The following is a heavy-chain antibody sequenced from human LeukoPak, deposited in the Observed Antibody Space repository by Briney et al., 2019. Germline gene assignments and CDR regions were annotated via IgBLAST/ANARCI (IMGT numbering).Heavy chain of an antibody. CDR2: IIPILGIA. V-gene: IGHV1-69*04. J-gene: IGHJ6*03. D-gene: IGHD6-13*01. CDR1: GGTFSSYT. Sequence: SVKVSCKASGGTFSSYTISWARQAPGQGLEWMGRIIPILGIANYAQKFQGRVTITADKSTSTAYMELSSLRSEDTAVYYCARDIAAAGTKQARYYYYMDVWGKGTTVTVSS. CDR3: ARDIAAAGTKQARYYYYMDV.